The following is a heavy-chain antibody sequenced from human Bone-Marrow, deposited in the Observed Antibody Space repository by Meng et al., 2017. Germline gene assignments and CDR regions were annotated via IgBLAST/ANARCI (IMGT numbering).Heavy chain of an antibody. D-gene: IGHD6-13*01. Sequence: EVQLVESGVGLVNPGGSLRPSCVASGLSFTDAWMSWVRQAPGKGLEWVGRIKRNSDGGTIDYAAPVKGRFTISRDDSKNTLYLQMDSLITEDTAVYFCATGAAAADHWGQGTLVTVSS. J-gene: IGHJ4*02. V-gene: IGHV3-15*01. CDR2: IKRNSDGGTI. CDR3: ATGAAAADH. CDR1: GLSFTDAW.